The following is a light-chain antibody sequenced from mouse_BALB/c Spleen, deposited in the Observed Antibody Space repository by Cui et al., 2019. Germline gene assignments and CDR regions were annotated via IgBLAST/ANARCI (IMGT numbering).Light chain of an antibody. CDR2: STS. CDR3: QQYNRSPYT. V-gene: IGKV4-74*01. CDR1: SSVSSSY. Sequence: QIVLTQSPAIMSASLGERVTMTCTASSSVSSSYLHWYQQKPGSSPKLWIYSTSNLASGVPARFSGSGSGTSYSLTISSMEAEDAATYYCQQYNRSPYTFGGGTKLEIK. J-gene: IGKJ2*01.